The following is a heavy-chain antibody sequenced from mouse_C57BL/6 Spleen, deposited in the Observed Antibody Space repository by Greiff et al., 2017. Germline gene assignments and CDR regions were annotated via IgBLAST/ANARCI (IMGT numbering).Heavy chain of an antibody. CDR1: GYTFTSYW. Sequence: VQLQQPGAELVMPGASVKLSCKASGYTFTSYWMHWVKQRPGQGLEWIGEIDPSDSYTNYNQKFKGKSTLTVDKSSSTAYMQLSSLTSEDSAVYYCERNHYYGKKYFDYWGQGTTLTVSS. CDR2: IDPSDSYT. J-gene: IGHJ2*01. CDR3: ERNHYYGKKYFDY. V-gene: IGHV1-69*01. D-gene: IGHD1-1*01.